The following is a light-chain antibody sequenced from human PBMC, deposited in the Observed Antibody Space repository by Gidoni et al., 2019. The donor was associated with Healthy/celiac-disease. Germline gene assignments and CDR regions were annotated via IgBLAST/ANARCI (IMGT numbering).Light chain of an antibody. Sequence: DIQMTQPPSSLSASVGDRVTITCRASQSISSYLNWYQQKQGKAPKLLIYAASSLQSGVPSRFSGSGSGTDFTLTISSLQPEDFATYYCQQSYSTPLFTFGPGTKVDIK. V-gene: IGKV1-39*01. CDR3: QQSYSTPLFT. CDR2: AAS. CDR1: QSISSY. J-gene: IGKJ3*01.